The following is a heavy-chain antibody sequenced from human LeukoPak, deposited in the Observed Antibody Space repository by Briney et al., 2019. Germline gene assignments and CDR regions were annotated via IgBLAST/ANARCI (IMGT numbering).Heavy chain of an antibody. CDR3: AKDYGDYVGFDY. CDR1: GFTFGDTW. D-gene: IGHD4-17*01. J-gene: IGHJ4*02. Sequence: GGSLRLSCAASGFTFGDTWMNWVRQVPGQGLEWVANIKQDGSEKFYVASVKGRFTISRDNGKSSLYLQMNSLRAEDTALYYCAKDYGDYVGFDYWGQGTLVTVSS. CDR2: IKQDGSEK. V-gene: IGHV3-7*03.